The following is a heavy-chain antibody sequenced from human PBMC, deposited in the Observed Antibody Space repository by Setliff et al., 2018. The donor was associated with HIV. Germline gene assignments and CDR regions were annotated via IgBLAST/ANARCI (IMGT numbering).Heavy chain of an antibody. D-gene: IGHD1-26*01. J-gene: IGHJ3*02. V-gene: IGHV3-21*06. CDR1: GFTFSSYS. Sequence: KTGGSLRLSCAASGFTFSSYSINWFRQAPGKGLEWVSSITSSSSHIYYADSVKGRFTISRDNAKNSLYLQMNSLRAEDTAVYYCARRGNYLGDAFDIWGQGTMVTVSS. CDR3: ARRGNYLGDAFDI. CDR2: ITSSSSHI.